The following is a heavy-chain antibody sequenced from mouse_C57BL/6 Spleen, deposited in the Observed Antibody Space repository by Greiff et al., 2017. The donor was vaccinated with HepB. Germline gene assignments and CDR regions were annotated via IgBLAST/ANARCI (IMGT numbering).Heavy chain of an antibody. D-gene: IGHD1-1*01. CDR3: AREDYYGSSPFAY. Sequence: QVQLQQPGAELVKPGASVKLSCKASGYTFTSYWMHWVKQRPGQGLEWIGMIHPNSGSTNYNEKFKSKDTLTVDKSSSTAYMQLSSLTSEDSAVYYCAREDYYGSSPFAYWGQGTLVTVSA. V-gene: IGHV1-64*01. CDR2: IHPNSGST. CDR1: GYTFTSYW. J-gene: IGHJ3*01.